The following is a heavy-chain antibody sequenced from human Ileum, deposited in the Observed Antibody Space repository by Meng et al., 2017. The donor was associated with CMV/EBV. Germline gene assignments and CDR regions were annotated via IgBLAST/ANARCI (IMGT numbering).Heavy chain of an antibody. CDR3: ARATMVRGVMSYYYNGMDV. D-gene: IGHD3-10*01. V-gene: IGHV1-69*05. J-gene: IGHJ6*02. Sequence: SVKVSCKASGGTFSSYAISWVRQAPGQGLEWMGGIIPIFGTANYAQKFQGRVTITTDESTSTAYMELSSLRSEDTAVYYCARATMVRGVMSYYYNGMDVWGQGTTVTVSS. CDR2: IIPIFGTA. CDR1: GGTFSSYA.